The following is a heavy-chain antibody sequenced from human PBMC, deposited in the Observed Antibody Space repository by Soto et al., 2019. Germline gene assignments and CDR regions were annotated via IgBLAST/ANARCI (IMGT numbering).Heavy chain of an antibody. CDR1: GGSISSGGYY. CDR3: ARAPLPHRAFDI. Sequence: SETLSLTCTVSGGSISSGGYYWSWIRQHPGKGLEWIGYIYYSGSTYYNPSLKSRVTISVDTSNNQFSLKLSSVTAADTAVYYCARAPLPHRAFDIWGQGTRVTVSS. CDR2: IYYSGST. V-gene: IGHV4-31*03. J-gene: IGHJ3*02.